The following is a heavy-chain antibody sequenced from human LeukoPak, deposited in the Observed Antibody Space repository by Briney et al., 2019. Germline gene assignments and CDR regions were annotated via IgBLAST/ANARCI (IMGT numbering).Heavy chain of an antibody. CDR2: ICIRGDT. CDR3: ARGWRQVSGIDEFDY. D-gene: IGHD6-19*01. Sequence: GGSLRLSCTASGFTFIDYDVDWVRQVIGKGLEWGSAICIRGDTHSSASVKGRFTMSRDNAESSLYLQLNSLRAVGPAVYYWARGWRQVSGIDEFDYWGQGTLVSVSS. J-gene: IGHJ4*02. CDR1: GFTFIDYD. V-gene: IGHV3-13*01.